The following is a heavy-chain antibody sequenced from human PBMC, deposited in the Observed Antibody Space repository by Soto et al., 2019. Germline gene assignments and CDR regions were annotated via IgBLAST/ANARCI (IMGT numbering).Heavy chain of an antibody. CDR2: ISYDGSNK. CDR1: GFTFSSYG. CDR3: AKDSGGSHDWYFDL. J-gene: IGHJ2*01. D-gene: IGHD1-26*01. Sequence: LRLSCAASGFTFSSYGVHWVRQAPGKGLEWVAVISYDGSNKYYADSVKGRFTISRDNSKNTLYLQMNSLRAEDTAVYYCAKDSGGSHDWYFDLWGRGTLVTVSS. V-gene: IGHV3-30*18.